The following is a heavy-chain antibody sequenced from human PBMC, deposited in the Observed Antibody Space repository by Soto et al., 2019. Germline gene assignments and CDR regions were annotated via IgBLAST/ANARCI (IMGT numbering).Heavy chain of an antibody. J-gene: IGHJ3*02. CDR1: GGSISSGDYY. CDR2: IYSSGST. Sequence: SETLSLTCTVSGGSISSGDYYWSWIRQPPGKGLEWIGYIYSSGSTNSNPSLKSRVTISVDTPKNQYSLQLTYVTAADTAVYYCARGDSTTHGDSFDIWGQGTMVTVSS. D-gene: IGHD6-13*01. V-gene: IGHV4-61*08. CDR3: ARGDSTTHGDSFDI.